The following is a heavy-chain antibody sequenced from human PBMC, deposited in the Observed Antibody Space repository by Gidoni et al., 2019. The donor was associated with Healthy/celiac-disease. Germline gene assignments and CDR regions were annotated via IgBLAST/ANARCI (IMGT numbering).Heavy chain of an antibody. CDR3: ARDHPKLEIDY. Sequence: QLQLQESGPGLVKPSETLSLTCTVSGCSISSSSYYWGWIRQPPGKGLEWIGSIYYSGSTYYNPSLKSRVTISVDTSKNQFSLKLSSVTAADTAVYYCARDHPKLEIDYWGQGTLVTVSS. V-gene: IGHV4-39*07. D-gene: IGHD1-1*01. CDR1: GCSISSSSYY. J-gene: IGHJ4*02. CDR2: IYYSGST.